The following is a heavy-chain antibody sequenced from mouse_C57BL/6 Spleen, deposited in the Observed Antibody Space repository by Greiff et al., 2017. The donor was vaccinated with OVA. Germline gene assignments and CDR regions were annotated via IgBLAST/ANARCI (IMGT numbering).Heavy chain of an antibody. CDR2: IYPGDGDT. V-gene: IGHV1-82*01. Sequence: VKLQESGPELVKPGASVKISCKASGYAFSSSWMNWVKQRPGKGLEWIGRIYPGDGDTNYNGKFKGKATLTADKSSSTAYMQLSSLTSEDSAVYFCARDDGSSYDYYAMDYWGQGTSVTVSS. J-gene: IGHJ4*01. D-gene: IGHD1-1*01. CDR3: ARDDGSSYDYYAMDY. CDR1: GYAFSSSW.